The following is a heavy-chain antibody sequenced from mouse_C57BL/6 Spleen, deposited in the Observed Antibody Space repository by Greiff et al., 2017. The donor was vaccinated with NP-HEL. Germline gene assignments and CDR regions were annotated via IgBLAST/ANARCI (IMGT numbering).Heavy chain of an antibody. J-gene: IGHJ4*01. CDR3: ARRAVVAYYSAMDY. Sequence: QVQLLQSGAELVRPGASVTLSCTASGFTFTDYEMAWVQQAPVNGLEWVATIDPETGGTAYTQKFKGKAILTADKSSSTAYMELRSLTSEDSAVYYCARRAVVAYYSAMDYWGQGTSVTVSS. V-gene: IGHV1-15*01. D-gene: IGHD1-1*01. CDR1: GFTFTDYE. CDR2: IDPETGGT.